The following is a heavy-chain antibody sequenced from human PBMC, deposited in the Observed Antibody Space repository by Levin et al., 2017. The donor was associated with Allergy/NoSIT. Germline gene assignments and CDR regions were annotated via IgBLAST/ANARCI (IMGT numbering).Heavy chain of an antibody. J-gene: IGHJ4*02. CDR2: IKQDGSEK. D-gene: IGHD6-13*01. CDR3: ARVMSSSWAIDY. V-gene: IGHV3-7*01. CDR1: GFTFSSYW. Sequence: GESLKISCAASGFTFSSYWMSWVRQAPGKGLEWVANIKQDGSEKYYVDSVKGRFTISRDNAKNSLYLQMNSLRAEDTAVYYCARVMSSSWAIDYWGQGTLVTVSS.